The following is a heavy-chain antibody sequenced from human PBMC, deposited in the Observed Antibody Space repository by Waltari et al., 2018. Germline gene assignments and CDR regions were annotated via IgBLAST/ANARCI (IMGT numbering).Heavy chain of an antibody. CDR3: ARDTPNYYDSSGNYFDY. J-gene: IGHJ4*02. Sequence: QVQLVQSGAEVKKPRSSVKVSCKASGGTFSSYTISWVRQAPGQGLEWMGRIIPILGIANYAQKFQGRVTITADKSTSTAYMELSSLRSEDTAVYYCARDTPNYYDSSGNYFDYWGQGTLVTVSS. V-gene: IGHV1-69*08. CDR1: GGTFSSYT. CDR2: IIPILGIA. D-gene: IGHD3-22*01.